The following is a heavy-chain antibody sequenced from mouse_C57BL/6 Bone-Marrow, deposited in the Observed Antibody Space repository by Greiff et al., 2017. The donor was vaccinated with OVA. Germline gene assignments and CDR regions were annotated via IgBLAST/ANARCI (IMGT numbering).Heavy chain of an antibody. D-gene: IGHD2-5*01. CDR1: GYTFTSYW. V-gene: IGHV1-55*01. J-gene: IGHJ3*01. CDR2: IYPGSGST. CDR3: ARFPCYYTNTGFAY. Sequence: QVQLQQPGAELVKPGASVKMSCKASGYTFTSYWITWVKQRPGQGLEWIGDIYPGSGSTNYNEKFKSKATLTVDTSSSTAYMQLSSLTSEDSAVYDCARFPCYYTNTGFAYWGQGTLVTVSA.